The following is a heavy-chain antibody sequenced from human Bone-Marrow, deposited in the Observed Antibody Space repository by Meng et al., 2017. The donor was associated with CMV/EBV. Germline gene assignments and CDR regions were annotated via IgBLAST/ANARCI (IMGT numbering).Heavy chain of an antibody. CDR1: GYTFTSYG. Sequence: ASVKVPRKASGYTFTSYGISWVRQAPGQGLEWMGWISAYNGNTNYAQKLQGRVTMTTDTSTSTAYMELRSLRSDDTAVYYCARDSRVGVVVPAAIGTRDYWGQGSLVTFYS. V-gene: IGHV1-18*01. J-gene: IGHJ4*02. D-gene: IGHD2-2*01. CDR3: ARDSRVGVVVPAAIGTRDY. CDR2: ISAYNGNT.